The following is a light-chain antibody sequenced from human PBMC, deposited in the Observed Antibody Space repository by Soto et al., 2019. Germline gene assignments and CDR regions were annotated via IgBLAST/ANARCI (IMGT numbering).Light chain of an antibody. V-gene: IGKV3-15*01. CDR3: QQYNNWPWT. J-gene: IGKJ1*01. Sequence: EIMMTQSPATLSVSTGGRATLPCRASQSVSSSLAWYQQKPGQAPRLLIYGASARATGFPARFSASGSGTEFTLTISSLQSEDFAVYYCQQYNNWPWTFGQGTMVDI. CDR2: GAS. CDR1: QSVSSS.